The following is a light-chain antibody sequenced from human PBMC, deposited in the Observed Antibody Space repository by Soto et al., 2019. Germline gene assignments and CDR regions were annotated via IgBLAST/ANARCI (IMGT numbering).Light chain of an antibody. Sequence: EIVLTQSPGTLSLSPGQRATLSCRASQSVSSSSLAWYQQRPGQAPRLLIYGASRRATGIPDRFSGSGSGTDFTLTISRLEPEDFAVYYCQKYNTWPHTFGQGTKLEI. V-gene: IGKV3-20*01. CDR1: QSVSSSS. CDR2: GAS. CDR3: QKYNTWPHT. J-gene: IGKJ2*01.